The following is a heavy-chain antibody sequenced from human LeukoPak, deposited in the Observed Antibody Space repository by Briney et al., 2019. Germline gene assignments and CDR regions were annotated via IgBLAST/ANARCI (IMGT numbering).Heavy chain of an antibody. CDR2: IYYSGST. Sequence: SETLSLTCTVSGGSISSYYWSWIRQPPGKGLEWIGYIYYSGSTNYNPSLKSRVTISVDTSKNQFSLKLSSVTAADTAVYYCARSMVRGVIMGYWGQGTLVTVSS. J-gene: IGHJ4*02. CDR3: ARSMVRGVIMGY. CDR1: GGSISSYY. D-gene: IGHD3-10*01. V-gene: IGHV4-59*12.